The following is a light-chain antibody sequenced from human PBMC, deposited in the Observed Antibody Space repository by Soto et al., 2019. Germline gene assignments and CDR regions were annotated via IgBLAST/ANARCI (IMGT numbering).Light chain of an antibody. CDR3: SSYSGTNNVI. Sequence: QLVLTQPPSASGSPGQSVTISCTGTSSDVGGYNYVCWYQQYPAKAPKLIISEVYKRPSGVPDRFSGSKSGNTASLTVSGLQAEDEADYYCSSYSGTNNVIFGGGTKLTVL. J-gene: IGLJ2*01. CDR1: SSDVGGYNY. V-gene: IGLV2-8*01. CDR2: EVY.